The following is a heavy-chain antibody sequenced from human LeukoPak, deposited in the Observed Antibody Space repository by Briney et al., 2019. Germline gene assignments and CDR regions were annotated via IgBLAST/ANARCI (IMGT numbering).Heavy chain of an antibody. Sequence: SETLSLTCTVSGDSISSYYCSWIRQTPGKGLEWIGYMYDSGSTNYNPSLKSRVTMSIDTSKNQFSLKLSSVTAADTAVYYCARVVDNWNVAVFDYWGQGTLVTVSS. CDR1: GDSISSYY. V-gene: IGHV4-59*01. D-gene: IGHD1-20*01. J-gene: IGHJ4*02. CDR2: MYDSGST. CDR3: ARVVDNWNVAVFDY.